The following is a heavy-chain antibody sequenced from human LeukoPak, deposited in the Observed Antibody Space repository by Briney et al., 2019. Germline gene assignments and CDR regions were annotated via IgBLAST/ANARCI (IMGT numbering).Heavy chain of an antibody. J-gene: IGHJ6*03. CDR3: AKAFSRVLTPARNYYYMDV. D-gene: IGHD3-3*01. CDR1: GFSFRDYG. Sequence: GGSLRLSCAASGFSFRDYGMHWVRQAPGKGLEWLAVIWYDGSNDRYADSVKGRFTISRDNSKNTLFLQMSSLRAEDTAVYYCAKAFSRVLTPARNYYYMDVWGKGTTVTVSS. CDR2: IWYDGSND. V-gene: IGHV3-33*06.